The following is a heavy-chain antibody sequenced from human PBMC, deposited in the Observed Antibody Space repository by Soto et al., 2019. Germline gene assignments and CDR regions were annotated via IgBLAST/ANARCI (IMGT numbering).Heavy chain of an antibody. Sequence: QVQLVHSGPDLKRPGASMKVSCKASGYTFTSYGISWARQAPGQGLEWMAWISPLNGRPQYSQKAQGRVTLSTDTASTTAYMEMTTLRVTDTAVYYCAMDYGDRPEYFKHWGQGTLVTVS. CDR1: GYTFTSYG. D-gene: IGHD4-17*01. J-gene: IGHJ1*01. CDR3: AMDYGDRPEYFKH. V-gene: IGHV1-18*04. CDR2: ISPLNGRP.